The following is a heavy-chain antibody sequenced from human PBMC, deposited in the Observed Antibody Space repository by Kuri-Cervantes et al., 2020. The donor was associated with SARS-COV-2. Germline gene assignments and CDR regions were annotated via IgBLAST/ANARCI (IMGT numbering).Heavy chain of an antibody. V-gene: IGHV3-48*02. J-gene: IGHJ4*02. Sequence: GGSLRLSCAASGFTFSSYSMNWVRQAPGKGLEWVSYIGSSSSTIYYADSVKGRFTISRDNAKNSLYLQMNSLRDEDTAVYYCARTYYDILTGYCPFDYWGQGTLVTVSS. CDR3: ARTYYDILTGYCPFDY. CDR2: IGSSSSTI. D-gene: IGHD3-9*01. CDR1: GFTFSSYS.